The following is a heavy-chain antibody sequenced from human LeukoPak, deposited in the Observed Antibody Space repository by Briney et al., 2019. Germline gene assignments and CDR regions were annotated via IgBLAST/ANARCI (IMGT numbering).Heavy chain of an antibody. CDR3: ATVAVIRGVTYFDY. CDR1: GGSISSSSYY. D-gene: IGHD3-10*01. J-gene: IGHJ4*02. V-gene: IGHV4-61*05. CDR2: LFYSGST. Sequence: SETLSLTCTVSGGSISSSSYYWGWIRQPPGKGLEWIAYLFYSGSTDYNPSLESRVTISVDTSKNQFSLKLRSVTAADTAVYYCATVAVIRGVTYFDYWGQGTLVTVSS.